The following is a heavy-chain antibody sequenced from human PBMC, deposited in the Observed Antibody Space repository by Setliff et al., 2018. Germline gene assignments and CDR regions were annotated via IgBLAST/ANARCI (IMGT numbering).Heavy chain of an antibody. CDR2: IKTNTGNP. CDR3: ARASRFGTIKYRGDYYMDV. D-gene: IGHD3-10*01. CDR1: GYTFTTYA. J-gene: IGHJ6*03. V-gene: IGHV7-4-1*02. Sequence: ASVKVSCKASGYTFTTYAISWMRQAPGQGLEWMGWIKTNTGNPSYAQGSTGRFVFSLDTSVSTAYLQISSLKAEDTALYYCARASRFGTIKYRGDYYMDVWGKGTTVTVSS.